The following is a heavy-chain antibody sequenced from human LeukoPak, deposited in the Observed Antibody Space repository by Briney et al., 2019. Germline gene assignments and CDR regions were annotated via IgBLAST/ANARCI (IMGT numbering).Heavy chain of an antibody. J-gene: IGHJ4*02. CDR1: GFTVSSNY. Sequence: GGSLRLSCAASGFTVSSNYMSWVRQAPGKGLEWVSVIYSGGSTYYADSVKGRFTISRDNSKNTLYVQMNSLRAEDTAVYYCARIDEPGIAVAGTGLGYWGQGTLVTVSS. CDR2: IYSGGST. D-gene: IGHD6-19*01. V-gene: IGHV3-66*01. CDR3: ARIDEPGIAVAGTGLGY.